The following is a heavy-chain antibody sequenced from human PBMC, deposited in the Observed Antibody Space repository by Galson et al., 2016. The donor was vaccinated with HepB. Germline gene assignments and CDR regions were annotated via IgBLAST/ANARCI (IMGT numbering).Heavy chain of an antibody. CDR1: GFTFNNYY. D-gene: IGHD2-21*01. CDR2: ISHRSSVT. Sequence: SLRLSCAASGFTFNNYYMGWIRQAPGKGLEWVSYISHRSSVTNYADSVRGRFTISRDNARNSLYLQMNTLRTEDTAVYYCARDRASRAALELWGQGVLVTFSS. V-gene: IGHV3-11*05. CDR3: ARDRASRAALEL. J-gene: IGHJ4*02.